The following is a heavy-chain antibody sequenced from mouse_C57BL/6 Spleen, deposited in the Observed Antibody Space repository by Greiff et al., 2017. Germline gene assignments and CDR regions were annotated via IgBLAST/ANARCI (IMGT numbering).Heavy chain of an antibody. V-gene: IGHV5-4*01. CDR1: GFTFSSYA. Sequence: EVQLVESGGGLVKPGGSLKLSCAASGFTFSSYAMSWVRQTPDKRLEWVATISDGGSYTYYPDNVKGRFTISRDNAKNNLYLQMSHLKSEDTAMYYCAREEPGMDYWGQGTSVTVSS. D-gene: IGHD4-1*01. CDR3: AREEPGMDY. CDR2: ISDGGSYT. J-gene: IGHJ4*01.